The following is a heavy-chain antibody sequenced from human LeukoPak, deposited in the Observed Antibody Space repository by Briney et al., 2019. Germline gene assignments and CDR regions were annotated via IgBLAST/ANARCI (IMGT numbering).Heavy chain of an antibody. D-gene: IGHD1-26*01. V-gene: IGHV3-72*01. CDR3: ARTSYSGNFYDY. J-gene: IGHJ4*02. CDR2: TGTKANSYTT. CDR1: GFSFSDHY. Sequence: GGSLRLSCAASGFSFSDHYMDWVRQAPGEGLEWVGRTGTKANSYTTEYAASVKGRFTISRDDSKNSLYLQTNSLKIEDTAVYYCARTSYSGNFYDYWGQGTLVTVSS.